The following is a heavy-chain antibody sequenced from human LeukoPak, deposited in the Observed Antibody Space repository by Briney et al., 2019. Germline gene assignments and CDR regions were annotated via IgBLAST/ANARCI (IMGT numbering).Heavy chain of an antibody. CDR1: GFTFSSYG. Sequence: GGSLRLSCAASGFTFSSYGMHWVRQAPGKGLEWVAFIRYDGSNKYYADSVKGRFTISRDNVNNSLYLQMNSLRAEDTAVYYCARGGPAAGRFDYWGQGTLVTVSS. V-gene: IGHV3-30*02. D-gene: IGHD6-13*01. J-gene: IGHJ4*02. CDR2: IRYDGSNK. CDR3: ARGGPAAGRFDY.